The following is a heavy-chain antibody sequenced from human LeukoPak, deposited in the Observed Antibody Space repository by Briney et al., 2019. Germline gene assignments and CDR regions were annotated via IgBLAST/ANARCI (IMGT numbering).Heavy chain of an antibody. CDR3: ARVGVDTTVTTIWGGSPYYYGMDV. V-gene: IGHV1-18*01. Sequence: GASVKVSCKASGYTFTSYGISWVRQAPGQGLEWMGWISAYNGNTNYAQKLQGRVTMTTDTSTSTAYMELSSLRSEDTAVYYCARVGVDTTVTTIWGGSPYYYGMDVWGQGTTVTVSS. D-gene: IGHD4-4*01. CDR2: ISAYNGNT. CDR1: GYTFTSYG. J-gene: IGHJ6*02.